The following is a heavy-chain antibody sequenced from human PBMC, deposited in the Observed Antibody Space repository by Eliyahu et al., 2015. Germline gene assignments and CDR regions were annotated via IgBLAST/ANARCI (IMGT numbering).Heavy chain of an antibody. V-gene: IGHV3-53*02. CDR3: ARSPNYYDSYYFDY. Sequence: EVQLVETGGGLIQPGGSLRLSCAASGFTVSSNYMSWVRQAPGKGLEWVSVIYSGGSTYYADSVKGRFTISRDNSKNTLYLQMNSLRAEDTAVYYCARSPNYYDSYYFDYWGQGTLVTVSS. CDR2: IYSGGST. D-gene: IGHD3-22*01. CDR1: GFTVSSNY. J-gene: IGHJ4*02.